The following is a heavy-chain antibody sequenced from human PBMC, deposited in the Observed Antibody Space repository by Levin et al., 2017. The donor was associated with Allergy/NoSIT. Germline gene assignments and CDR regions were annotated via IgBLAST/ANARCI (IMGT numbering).Heavy chain of an antibody. V-gene: IGHV3-53*01. CDR3: AKTEDY. CDR2: IYSGGST. J-gene: IGHJ4*02. Sequence: GESLKISCAASGFTVSSNYMSWVRQAPGKGLEWVSVIYSGGSTYYADSVKGRFTISRDNSKNTLYLQMNSLRAEDTAVYYCAKTEDYWGQGTLVTVSS. CDR1: GFTVSSNY.